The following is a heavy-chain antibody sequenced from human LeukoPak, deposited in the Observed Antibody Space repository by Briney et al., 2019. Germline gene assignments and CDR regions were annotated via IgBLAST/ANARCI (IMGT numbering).Heavy chain of an antibody. V-gene: IGHV3-7*03. Sequence: GGSLRLSCAGSGFNFRDHWMSWLRQAPGKGPEWVAHIKPDGSEKYYVDSVKGRFIISRDDARNSLSLQMNSLRAEDTALHHCARDRYYYDSSGPTGEFDYWGQGTLVTVSS. CDR3: ARDRYYYDSSGPTGEFDY. CDR2: IKPDGSEK. CDR1: GFNFRDHW. D-gene: IGHD3-22*01. J-gene: IGHJ4*02.